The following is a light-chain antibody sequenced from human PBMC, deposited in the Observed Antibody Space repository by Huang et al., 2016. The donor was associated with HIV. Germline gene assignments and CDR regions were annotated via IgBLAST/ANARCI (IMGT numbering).Light chain of an antibody. CDR2: EAS. CDR1: QSVSSY. J-gene: IGKJ4*01. V-gene: IGKV3-11*01. CDR3: QQRSNWRIT. Sequence: EIVLTQSPATLSLSPGERATLSCRASQSVSSYLAWYQQKPGPAPRLLIYEASSRATGIPARFSGSGSGTDFTLTINSLEPEDFAVYYCQQRSNWRITFGGGTKVEIK.